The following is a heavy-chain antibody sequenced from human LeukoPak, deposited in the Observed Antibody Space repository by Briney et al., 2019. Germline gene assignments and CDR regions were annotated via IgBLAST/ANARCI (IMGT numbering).Heavy chain of an antibody. CDR3: ARISGYSYVPYYFDY. Sequence: GGSLRLSCAASGFTVSSNYMSWVRQAPGKGLEWVSVIYSGGSTYYADSVKGRFAISRDNSKNTLYLQMNSLRAEDTAVYYCARISGYSYVPYYFDYWGQGTLVTVSS. V-gene: IGHV3-66*02. J-gene: IGHJ4*02. CDR1: GFTVSSNY. D-gene: IGHD5-18*01. CDR2: IYSGGST.